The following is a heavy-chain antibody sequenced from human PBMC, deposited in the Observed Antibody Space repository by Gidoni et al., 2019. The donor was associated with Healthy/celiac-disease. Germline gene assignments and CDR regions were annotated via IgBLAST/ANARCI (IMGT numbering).Heavy chain of an antibody. Sequence: QVQLVESGGGVVQPGMSLILSCAASGFTFSSYGMHWVRQAPGKGLEGVAVIWYDGSNKDYADSVKGRFTRSRDNSKNTLYLQMNSLRAEDTAVYYCARDYDSGGDYWGQGTLVTVSS. J-gene: IGHJ4*02. CDR1: GFTFSSYG. D-gene: IGHD3-22*01. V-gene: IGHV3-33*01. CDR2: IWYDGSNK. CDR3: ARDYDSGGDY.